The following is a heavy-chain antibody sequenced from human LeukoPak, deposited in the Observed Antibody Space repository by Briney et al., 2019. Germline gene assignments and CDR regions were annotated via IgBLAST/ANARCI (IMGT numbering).Heavy chain of an antibody. Sequence: ASVKVSCKASEYTFTSYDINWVRQATGQGLEWMGWMNPNSGNTGYAQKFQGRVTITRNTSISTAYMELSSLRSEDTAVYYCARGADYGDYVDYWGQGTLVTVSS. D-gene: IGHD4-17*01. V-gene: IGHV1-8*03. CDR1: EYTFTSYD. CDR2: MNPNSGNT. J-gene: IGHJ4*02. CDR3: ARGADYGDYVDY.